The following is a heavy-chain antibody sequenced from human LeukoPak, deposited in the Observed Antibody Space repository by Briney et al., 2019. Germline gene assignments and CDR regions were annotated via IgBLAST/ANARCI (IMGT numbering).Heavy chain of an antibody. CDR3: VRADYNGGNPGSFDI. Sequence: SETLSLTCTVSGASITIGAESYHWGWLRQPPGKGLEWIGTIYYTVISYYNPSLESRVTSSLDTSKNQFSLTLNSVTAADTAVYYCVRADYNGGNPGSFDIWGRGTMVTVSS. CDR2: IYYTVIS. J-gene: IGHJ3*02. CDR1: GASITIGAESYH. V-gene: IGHV4-39*07. D-gene: IGHD2-8*01.